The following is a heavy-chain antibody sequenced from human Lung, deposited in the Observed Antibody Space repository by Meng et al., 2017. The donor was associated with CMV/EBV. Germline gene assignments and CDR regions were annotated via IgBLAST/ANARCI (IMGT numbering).Heavy chain of an antibody. J-gene: IGHJ4*02. D-gene: IGHD6-13*01. V-gene: IGHV3-21*01. CDR1: GFTFSSYS. Sequence: GESXKISXAASGFTFSSYSMNWVRQAPGKGLEWVSSISSSSSYIYYADSVKGRFTISRDNAKNSLYLQMNSLRSEDTAVYYCARGSSSSWYEGSYYFDYLGQGTXVTVSS. CDR3: ARGSSSSWYEGSYYFDY. CDR2: ISSSSSYI.